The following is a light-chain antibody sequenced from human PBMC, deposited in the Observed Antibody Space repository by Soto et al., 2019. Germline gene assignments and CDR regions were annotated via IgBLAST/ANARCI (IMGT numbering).Light chain of an antibody. CDR2: WAS. CDR1: QSVLYSSNNKNY. V-gene: IGKV4-1*01. CDR3: LQYYITPPFT. Sequence: DIVMTQSPDSLAVSLGERATINCKSSQSVLYSSNNKNYLAWYQRKPGQPPKLLIYWASTRESGVPDRFSGSGSVTDFTLTISSLQAEDVAVYYCLQYYITPPFTFGQGTKLEIK. J-gene: IGKJ2*01.